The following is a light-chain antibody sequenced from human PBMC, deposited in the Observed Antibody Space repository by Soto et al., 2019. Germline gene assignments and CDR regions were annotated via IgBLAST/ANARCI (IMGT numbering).Light chain of an antibody. V-gene: IGLV1-40*01. Sequence: QSVLTQPPSVSWAPGQRVTISFTWSSSNIGAGYDVHWYQQLPGTAPKLLIYDNNNRPSGVPDRFSGSKSGTSASLAITGHQAEDEADYYCQSYDSSLSGRVFGGGTKLTVL. CDR1: SSNIGAGYD. CDR3: QSYDSSLSGRV. J-gene: IGLJ3*02. CDR2: DNN.